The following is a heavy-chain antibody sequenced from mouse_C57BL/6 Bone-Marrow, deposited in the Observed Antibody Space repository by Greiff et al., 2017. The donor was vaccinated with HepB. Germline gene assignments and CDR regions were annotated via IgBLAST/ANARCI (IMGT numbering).Heavy chain of an antibody. D-gene: IGHD6-1*01. CDR3: ARDGGLPPMDY. J-gene: IGHJ4*01. V-gene: IGHV7-1*01. Sequence: EVKLVESGGGLVQSGRSLRLSCATSGFTFSDFYMEWVRQAPGKGLEWIAASRNKANDYTTEYSASVKGRFIVSRDTSQSILYLQMNALRAEDTAIYYCARDGGLPPMDYWGQGTSVTVSS. CDR1: GFTFSDFY. CDR2: SRNKANDYTT.